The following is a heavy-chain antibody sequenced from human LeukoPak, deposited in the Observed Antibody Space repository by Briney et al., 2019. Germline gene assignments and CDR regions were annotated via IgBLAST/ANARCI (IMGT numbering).Heavy chain of an antibody. CDR2: IYPGDSDT. CDR1: GYSFTSYW. Sequence: GESLKISCKGSGYSFTSYWIGWVRQMPGKGLEWMGIIYPGDSDTRYSPSFQGQVTISADKSISTAYLQWSSLKASDTAMYYCARGDSTDYSNYGPWFDPWGQGTLVTVSS. J-gene: IGHJ5*02. CDR3: ARGDSTDYSNYGPWFDP. D-gene: IGHD4-11*01. V-gene: IGHV5-51*01.